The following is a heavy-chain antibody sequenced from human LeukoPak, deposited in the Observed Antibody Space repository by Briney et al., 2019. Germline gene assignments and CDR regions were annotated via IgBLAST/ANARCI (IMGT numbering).Heavy chain of an antibody. V-gene: IGHV4-61*02. J-gene: IGHJ4*02. CDR3: ARGRYYYGSGSYPFDY. CDR2: IYTSGST. CDR1: GGSISSGSYY. Sequence: SQTLSLTCTVSGGSISSGSYYWSWIRQPAGKGLEWIGRIYTSGSTNYNPSLKSRVTISVDTSKNQFSLKLSSVTAADTAVYYCARGRYYYGSGSYPFDYWGQGTLVTVSS. D-gene: IGHD3-10*01.